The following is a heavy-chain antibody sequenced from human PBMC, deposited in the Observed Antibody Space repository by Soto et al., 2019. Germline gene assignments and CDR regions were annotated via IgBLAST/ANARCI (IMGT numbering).Heavy chain of an antibody. CDR3: ASGKAATVPLYYFDY. V-gene: IGHV1-69*06. Sequence: SVKVSCKASGGTFSSYAISWVRQAPGQGLEWMGGIIPIFGTANYAQKFQGRVTITADKSTSTAYMGLSSLRSEDTAVYYCASGKAATVPLYYFDYWGQGTLVTVSS. CDR1: GGTFSSYA. D-gene: IGHD2-15*01. CDR2: IIPIFGTA. J-gene: IGHJ4*02.